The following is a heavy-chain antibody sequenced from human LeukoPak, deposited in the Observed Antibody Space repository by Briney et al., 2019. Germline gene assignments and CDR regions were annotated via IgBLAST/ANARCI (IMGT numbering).Heavy chain of an antibody. J-gene: IGHJ4*02. V-gene: IGHV1-24*01. Sequence: ASVKVSCKVSGYTLTELSMHWVRQAPGKGLEWMGGFDPEDGETIYAQKFQGGVTMTEDTSTDTAYMELSSLRSEDTAVYYCATWDAGGGYLGYWGQGTLVTVSS. CDR1: GYTLTELS. CDR3: ATWDAGGGYLGY. CDR2: FDPEDGET. D-gene: IGHD3-16*02.